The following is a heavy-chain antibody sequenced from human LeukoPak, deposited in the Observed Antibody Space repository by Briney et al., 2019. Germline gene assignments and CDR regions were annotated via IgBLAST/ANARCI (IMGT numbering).Heavy chain of an antibody. J-gene: IGHJ4*02. CDR2: ISSRSSYI. CDR1: GFTFDDYG. CDR3: ARGKEPVAGSLSHFDY. V-gene: IGHV3-21*01. D-gene: IGHD6-19*01. Sequence: KAGGSLRLSCAASGFTFDDYGMNWVRQAPGKGLEWVSSISSRSSYIDYADSLKGRFTISRDNAKNSLYLQMNSLRAEDTAVYYCARGKEPVAGSLSHFDYWGQGTLVTVSS.